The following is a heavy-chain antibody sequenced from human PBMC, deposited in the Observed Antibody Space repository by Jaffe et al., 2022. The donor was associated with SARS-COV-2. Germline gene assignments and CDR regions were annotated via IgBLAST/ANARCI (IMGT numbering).Heavy chain of an antibody. CDR3: ARVTKVGCSSTSCYGFHYYYYGMDV. CDR1: GYTFTSYY. CDR2: INPSGGST. D-gene: IGHD2-2*01. Sequence: QVQLVQSGAEVKKPGASVKVSCKASGYTFTSYYMHWVRQAPGQGLEWMGIINPSGGSTSYAQKFQGRVTMTRDTSTSTVYMELSSLRSEDTAVYYCARVTKVGCSSTSCYGFHYYYYGMDVWGQGTTVTVSS. V-gene: IGHV1-46*01. J-gene: IGHJ6*02.